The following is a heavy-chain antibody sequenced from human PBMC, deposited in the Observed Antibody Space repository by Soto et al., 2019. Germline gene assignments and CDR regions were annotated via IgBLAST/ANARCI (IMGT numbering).Heavy chain of an antibody. J-gene: IGHJ4*02. D-gene: IGHD3-3*01. CDR2: ISYDGSNK. CDR3: ARDPGGTDFAEWTYDFDY. V-gene: IGHV3-30-3*01. CDR1: GFTFSSYA. Sequence: QVQLVESGGGVVQPGRSLRLSCAASGFTFSSYAMHWVRQAPGKGLEWVAVISYDGSNKYYADSVKGRFTISRDNSKNTLYRQMNSLRAEDTAVYYCARDPGGTDFAEWTYDFDYWGQGTLVTVSS.